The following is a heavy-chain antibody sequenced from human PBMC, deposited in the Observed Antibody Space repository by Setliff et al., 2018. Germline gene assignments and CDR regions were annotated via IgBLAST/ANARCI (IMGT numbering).Heavy chain of an antibody. CDR1: GYYIRSGYY. CDR2: IFYDGNT. J-gene: IGHJ4*02. CDR3: ASYGSNY. V-gene: IGHV4-38-2*01. D-gene: IGHD1-26*01. Sequence: PSETLSLTCVFSGYYIRSGYYWGWIRQHPGKGLEWIGSIFYDGNTFYNPSLKSRVTMSVDTSKNQFSLKLSSVTAADTAVYYCASYGSNYWGQGTLVTVSS.